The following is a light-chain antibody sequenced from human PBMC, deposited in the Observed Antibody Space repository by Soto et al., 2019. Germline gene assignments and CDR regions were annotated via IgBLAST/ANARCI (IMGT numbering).Light chain of an antibody. CDR2: GTS. Sequence: PGERATLSCRASQSVSSTYLAWYQQQPGQAPRLLMSGTSNRATGTPDRFSGSGSGTDFTLTISRLEPEDFAVYYCQQYNNWPPWTFGQGTKVDIK. V-gene: IGKV3-20*01. CDR1: QSVSSTY. J-gene: IGKJ1*01. CDR3: QQYNNWPPWT.